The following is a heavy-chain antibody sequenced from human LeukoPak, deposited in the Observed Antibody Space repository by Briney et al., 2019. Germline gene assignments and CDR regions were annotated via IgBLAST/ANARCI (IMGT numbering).Heavy chain of an antibody. J-gene: IGHJ4*02. CDR2: ITASGTAM. CDR1: GFTFSNYA. D-gene: IGHD1-26*01. V-gene: IGHV3-48*02. Sequence: GGSLRLSCAASGFTFSNYAMSWVRQAPGKGLEWVSHITASGTAMFYADSVKGRFTVSRDNAKNSLYLQMNSLRDEDTAVYYCASSGSYRFDYWGQGTLVTVSS. CDR3: ASSGSYRFDY.